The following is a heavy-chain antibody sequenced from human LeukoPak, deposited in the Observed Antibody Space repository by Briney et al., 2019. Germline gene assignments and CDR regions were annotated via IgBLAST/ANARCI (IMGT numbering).Heavy chain of an antibody. D-gene: IGHD6-19*01. CDR1: GYIFTSYY. V-gene: IGHV1-46*01. J-gene: IGHJ4*02. Sequence: ASVKVSCTASGYIFTSYYMHWTRQAPGQGLEWLGMIIPTGGSTTYAHKFQGRVTMTRDTSTSTVYMELSSLRSEDTAVYYCARAYSGWSSDYWGQGTLVTVSS. CDR3: ARAYSGWSSDY. CDR2: IIPTGGST.